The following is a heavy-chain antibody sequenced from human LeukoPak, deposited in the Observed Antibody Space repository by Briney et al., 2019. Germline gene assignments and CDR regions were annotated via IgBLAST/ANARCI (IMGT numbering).Heavy chain of an antibody. D-gene: IGHD3-22*01. J-gene: IGHJ5*02. CDR3: AKENYYDSSGYLNWFDP. Sequence: GGTLRLSCAASGFTFSSHGMNWVRQAPGKGLEWVSGISPSGGITYYADSVKGRFTISRDNSKNTLYLQTNSLRAEDTAVYYCAKENYYDSSGYLNWFDPWGQGTLVTVSS. CDR1: GFTFSSHG. V-gene: IGHV3-23*01. CDR2: ISPSGGIT.